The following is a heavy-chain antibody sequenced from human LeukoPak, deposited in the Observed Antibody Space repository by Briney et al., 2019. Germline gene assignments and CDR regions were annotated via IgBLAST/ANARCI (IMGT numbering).Heavy chain of an antibody. CDR2: IYYSGSS. Sequence: SQTLSLTCTVSGGSISSGGYYWSWIRQHPGKGLGWIGYIYYSGSSYFNPSLKSRVSISVDTSKNQFSLKLSSVTAADTAVYYCARGVTGYYGPSRFDYWGQGTLVTVSS. J-gene: IGHJ4*02. V-gene: IGHV4-31*03. CDR3: ARGVTGYYGPSRFDY. CDR1: GGSISSGGYY. D-gene: IGHD3-9*01.